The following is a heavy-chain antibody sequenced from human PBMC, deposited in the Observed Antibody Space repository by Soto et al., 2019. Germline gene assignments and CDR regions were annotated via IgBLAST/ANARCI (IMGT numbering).Heavy chain of an antibody. CDR1: SGSISSSNW. D-gene: IGHD2-15*01. Sequence: SETLSLTCAVSSGSISSSNWRSWVRQPPGKGLEWIGEIYHSGSTNYNPSLKSRVTISVDKSKNQFSLKLSSVTAADTAVYYCASPPYCSGGSCYSNAEYFQHWGQGTLVTVSS. CDR2: IYHSGST. CDR3: ASPPYCSGGSCYSNAEYFQH. V-gene: IGHV4-4*02. J-gene: IGHJ1*01.